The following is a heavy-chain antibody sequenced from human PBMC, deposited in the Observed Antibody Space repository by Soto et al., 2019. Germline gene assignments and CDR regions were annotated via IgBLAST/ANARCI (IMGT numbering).Heavy chain of an antibody. V-gene: IGHV2-26*01. Sequence: QVTLRESGPVLVKPTETLTLTCNVSGFSLTTGRMGVSWIRQPPGKALEWLAHIFSDAERSYSRSLQGRLTVSKVGSGSQVVLTMTNMDPVDTGTYFCVRMNADSYSSYYAMDVWGQGTTVTVSS. CDR2: IFSDAER. D-gene: IGHD2-21*02. J-gene: IGHJ6*02. CDR1: GFSLTTGRMG. CDR3: VRMNADSYSSYYAMDV.